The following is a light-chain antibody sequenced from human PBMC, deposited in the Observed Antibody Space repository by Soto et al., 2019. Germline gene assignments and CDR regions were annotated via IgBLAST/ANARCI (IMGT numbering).Light chain of an antibody. Sequence: QSALAQPPSASGSPGQSVTISCTGTSSDIGTYDYVSWYQHLPDKAPKLIIYEVGKRPSGVPDRFSGSKSGNTASLTVSGLQAEDEGDYYCCSYGGGNNFYVFGTGTK. CDR2: EVG. V-gene: IGLV2-8*01. CDR3: CSYGGGNNFYV. J-gene: IGLJ1*01. CDR1: SSDIGTYDY.